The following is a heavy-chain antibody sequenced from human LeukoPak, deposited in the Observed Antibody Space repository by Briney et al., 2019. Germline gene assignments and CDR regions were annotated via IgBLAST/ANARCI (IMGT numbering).Heavy chain of an antibody. CDR2: IYSDDTT. CDR3: ARRAGGYSHPYDY. Sequence: GGSLRLSCAASGFNVSTNYMSWIRQAPGKGLEWVSLIYSDDTTLYADSVKGRFTISRDISKNTLYLQMSSLRAEDTAVYYCARRAGGYSHPYDYWGQGVLVTVSS. V-gene: IGHV3-53*01. D-gene: IGHD4-23*01. J-gene: IGHJ4*02. CDR1: GFNVSTNY.